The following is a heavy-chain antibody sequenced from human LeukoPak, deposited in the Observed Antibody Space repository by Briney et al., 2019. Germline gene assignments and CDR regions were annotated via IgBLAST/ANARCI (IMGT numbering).Heavy chain of an antibody. CDR2: ISSSSSTI. CDR1: GFTFSSYS. D-gene: IGHD4-17*01. V-gene: IGHV3-48*01. Sequence: PGGSLRLSCAASGFTFSSYSMNWVRQAPGKGLEWVSYISSSSSTIYYADSVKGRFTISRDNAKNSLYLQMNSLRAEDTAVYYCAREGQGYGDADRFDPWGQGTLVTVSS. CDR3: AREGQGYGDADRFDP. J-gene: IGHJ5*02.